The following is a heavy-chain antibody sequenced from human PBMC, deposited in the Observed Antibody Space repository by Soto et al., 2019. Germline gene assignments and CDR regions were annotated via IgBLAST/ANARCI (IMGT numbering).Heavy chain of an antibody. D-gene: IGHD3-3*01. CDR3: ARGSGSGSFPVLYY. J-gene: IGHJ4*02. CDR1: GFTVSSNY. Sequence: EVQLVESGGGLVQPGGSLRLSCAASGFTVSSNYMSWVRQAPGKGLEWVSVIYSGGSTYYADSVKGRFTISRDNSKNTLYLQMNSLRAEDTAVYYCARGSGSGSFPVLYYWGQGTLVTVSS. V-gene: IGHV3-66*01. CDR2: IYSGGST.